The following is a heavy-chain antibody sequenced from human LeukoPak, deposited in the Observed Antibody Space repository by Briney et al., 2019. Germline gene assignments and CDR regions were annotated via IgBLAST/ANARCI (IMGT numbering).Heavy chain of an antibody. CDR1: GGSISSYY. J-gene: IGHJ4*02. CDR3: ARVLYSNGWNYFDY. V-gene: IGHV4-59*01. D-gene: IGHD6-19*01. CDR2: VYYTGST. Sequence: SETLSLTCTVSGGSISSYYWSWIRQPPGKGLEWIGYVYYTGSTDYNPSLKSRVTISVDTSKNQFSLKLSSVTAADTAVYYCARVLYSNGWNYFDYWGQGTLVTVSS.